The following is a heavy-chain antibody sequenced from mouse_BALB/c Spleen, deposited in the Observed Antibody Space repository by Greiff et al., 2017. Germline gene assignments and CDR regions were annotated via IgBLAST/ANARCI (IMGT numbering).Heavy chain of an antibody. Sequence: EVQRVESGPELVKPGASVKIPCKASGYTFTDYNMDWVKQSHGKSLEWIGDINPNNGGTIYNQKFKGKATLTVDKSSSTAYMELRSLTSEDTAVYYCASSFTTATAWFAYWGQGTLVTVSA. D-gene: IGHD1-2*01. J-gene: IGHJ3*01. CDR2: INPNNGGT. V-gene: IGHV1-18*01. CDR3: ASSFTTATAWFAY. CDR1: GYTFTDYN.